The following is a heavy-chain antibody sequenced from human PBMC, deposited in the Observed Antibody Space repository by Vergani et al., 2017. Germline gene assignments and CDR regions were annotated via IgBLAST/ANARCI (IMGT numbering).Heavy chain of an antibody. CDR1: GFTFDDYA. V-gene: IGHV3-9*01. D-gene: IGHD3-22*01. Sequence: EVQLVESGGGLVQPGRSLRLSCAASGFTFDDYAMHWVRQAPGKGLEWVSGISWNSGSIGYADSVKGRFTISRDNSKNTLSLQMNSLTAEDTAIYYCAGPQGTSAYYYCGFDDWGQGILVTVSS. CDR2: ISWNSGSI. CDR3: AGPQGTSAYYYCGFDD. J-gene: IGHJ4*02.